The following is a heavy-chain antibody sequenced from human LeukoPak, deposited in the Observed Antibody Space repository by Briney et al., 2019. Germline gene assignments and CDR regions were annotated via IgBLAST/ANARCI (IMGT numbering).Heavy chain of an antibody. Sequence: GGSLRLSCAASGFTFDDYGMSWVRQAPGKGLEWVSCINWNGGSTGYADPVKGRFTISRDNAKNSLYLQMNSLRAEDTALYYCARVTYYYGSGSYSQFDYWGQGTLVTVSS. V-gene: IGHV3-20*04. CDR1: GFTFDDYG. CDR3: ARVTYYYGSGSYSQFDY. CDR2: INWNGGST. J-gene: IGHJ4*02. D-gene: IGHD3-10*01.